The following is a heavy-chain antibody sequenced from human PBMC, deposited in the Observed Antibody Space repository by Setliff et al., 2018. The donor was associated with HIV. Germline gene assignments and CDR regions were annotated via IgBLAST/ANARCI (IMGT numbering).Heavy chain of an antibody. D-gene: IGHD2-15*01. J-gene: IGHJ6*03. CDR1: GFSFDDYY. V-gene: IGHV1-2*02. CDR3: ARDLAYCSGGSCYRPFIYYFYYMDV. CDR2: VIPNSGKT. Sequence: GASVKVSCQASGFSFDDYYIHWVRQAPGQGLEWMGCVIPNSGKTYYAQEFQGRVTMTSDTSINTAYMEVSWLTSDDTAIYYCARDLAYCSGGSCYRPFIYYFYYMDVWGKGATVTVSS.